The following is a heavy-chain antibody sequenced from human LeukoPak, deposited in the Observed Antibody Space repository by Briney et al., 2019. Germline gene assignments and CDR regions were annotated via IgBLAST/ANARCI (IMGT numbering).Heavy chain of an antibody. Sequence: GGSLRLSCAASGFTFSSYAMHWVRQAPGKGLEWVAVISYDGSNKYYADSVKGRFTISRDNSKNTLYLQMNSLRAVDTAVYYCARDPLTALTSGSYAPYYFDYWGQGTLVTVSS. CDR2: ISYDGSNK. CDR3: ARDPLTALTSGSYAPYYFDY. V-gene: IGHV3-30-3*01. D-gene: IGHD1-26*01. J-gene: IGHJ4*02. CDR1: GFTFSSYA.